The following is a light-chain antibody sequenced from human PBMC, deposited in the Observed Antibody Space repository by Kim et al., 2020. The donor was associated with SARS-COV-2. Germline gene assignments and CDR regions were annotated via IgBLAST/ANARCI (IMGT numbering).Light chain of an antibody. V-gene: IGLV3-21*03. Sequence: APGKTARITWGGNNIGSKSVHGYQQKPGQAPVLVVYDDSDRPSGIPERFSGSNSGNTATLTISRVEAGDEADYYCQVWDSSSDLVVFGGGTQLTVL. J-gene: IGLJ2*01. CDR2: DDS. CDR3: QVWDSSSDLVV. CDR1: NIGSKS.